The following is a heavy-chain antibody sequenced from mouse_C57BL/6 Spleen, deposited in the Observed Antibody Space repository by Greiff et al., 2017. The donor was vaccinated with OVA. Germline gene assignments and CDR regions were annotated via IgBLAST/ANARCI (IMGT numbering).Heavy chain of an antibody. CDR3: ARGTYYSNYEAMDY. CDR1: GYTFTSYW. CDR2: IYPGSGST. J-gene: IGHJ4*01. Sequence: QVQLKQPGAELVKPGASVKMSCKASGYTFTSYWITWVKQRPGQGLEWIGDIYPGSGSTNYNEKFKSKATLTVDTSSSTAYMQLSSLTSEDSAVYYCARGTYYSNYEAMDYWGQGTSVTVSS. D-gene: IGHD2-5*01. V-gene: IGHV1-55*01.